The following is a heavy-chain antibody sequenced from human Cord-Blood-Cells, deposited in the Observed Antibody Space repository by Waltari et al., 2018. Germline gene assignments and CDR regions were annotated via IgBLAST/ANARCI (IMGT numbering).Heavy chain of an antibody. CDR3: ARAAGGSYFDY. CDR1: GFTFSSYA. V-gene: IGHV3-30*04. CDR2: ISYDGSNK. D-gene: IGHD1-26*01. J-gene: IGHJ4*02. Sequence: QVQLVESGGGVVQPGRSLRLSCAASGFTFSSYAMHWVRQAPGKGREWVAVISYDGSNKYYADSVKGRFTISRDNSKNTLYLQMNSLRAEDTAVYYCARAAGGSYFDYWGQGTLVTVSS.